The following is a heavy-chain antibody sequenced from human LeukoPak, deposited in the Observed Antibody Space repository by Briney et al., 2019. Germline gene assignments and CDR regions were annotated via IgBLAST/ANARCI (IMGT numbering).Heavy chain of an antibody. V-gene: IGHV3-23*01. CDR3: ATHITPSGPP. Sequence: GGSLRLSCAVSGFTFSSYAMSWVRQAPGKGLEWVSAIESAGRTYYADSVKGRFTISRDNSKNTMYLQMKIMRAEDTAVYYCATHITPSGPPWGQGTLVTVSP. CDR1: GFTFSSYA. CDR2: IESAGRT. J-gene: IGHJ5*02. D-gene: IGHD6-13*01.